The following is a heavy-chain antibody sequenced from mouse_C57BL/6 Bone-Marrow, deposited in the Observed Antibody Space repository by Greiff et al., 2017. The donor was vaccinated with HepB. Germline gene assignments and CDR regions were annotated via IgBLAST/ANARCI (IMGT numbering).Heavy chain of an antibody. D-gene: IGHD1-1*01. Sequence: LVESGPELVKPGASVKISCKASGYSFTDYNMNWVKQSNGKSLEWIGVINPNYGTTSYNQKFKGKATFTVDQSSSTAYMQLNSLTSEDSAVYYCALGDYYGGFAYWGQGTLVTVSA. J-gene: IGHJ3*01. CDR3: ALGDYYGGFAY. V-gene: IGHV1-39*01. CDR2: INPNYGTT. CDR1: GYSFTDYN.